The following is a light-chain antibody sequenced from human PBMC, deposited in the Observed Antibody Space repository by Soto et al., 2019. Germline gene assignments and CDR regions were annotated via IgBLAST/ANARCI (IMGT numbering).Light chain of an antibody. CDR3: CSYAGTYPLV. J-gene: IGLJ3*02. CDR1: SSDVGGYDF. V-gene: IGLV2-11*01. CDR2: DVS. Sequence: QSVLTQPRSVSGSPGQSVTISCTGSSSDVGGYDFVSWYQQHPGKAPKLMISDVSERPSGVPDRVSGSKSANTASLTISGLPAEDEADYYCCSYAGTYPLVFGGGTKLTVL.